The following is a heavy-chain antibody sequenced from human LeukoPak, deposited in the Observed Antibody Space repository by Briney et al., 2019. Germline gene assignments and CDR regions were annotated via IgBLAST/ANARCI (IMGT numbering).Heavy chain of an antibody. V-gene: IGHV1-18*01. J-gene: IGHJ3*02. Sequence: ASVTVSCKASGYTFTSYGISWVRQAPGQGLEWMGWISAYNGNTNYAQKLQGRVTMTTDTSTSTAYMELRSLRSDDTAVYYRARVRCSSTSCVTPMGADAFDIWGQGTMVTVSS. D-gene: IGHD2-2*01. CDR2: ISAYNGNT. CDR3: ARVRCSSTSCVTPMGADAFDI. CDR1: GYTFTSYG.